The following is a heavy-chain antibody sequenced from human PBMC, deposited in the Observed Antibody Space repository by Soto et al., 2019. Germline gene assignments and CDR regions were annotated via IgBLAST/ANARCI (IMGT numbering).Heavy chain of an antibody. CDR3: SKVAYCSSISCYDAFDI. CDR2: ISGGGGDT. J-gene: IGHJ3*02. D-gene: IGHD2-2*01. Sequence: GGSLRLSCAASGFTFSNYAMSGVRQAPGKGLEWVSVISGGGGDTLYADSVKGRFAISRDNSKNTLDLQMNSLRAEDTAVYYCSKVAYCSSISCYDAFDIWGQGTMVTVSS. V-gene: IGHV3-23*01. CDR1: GFTFSNYA.